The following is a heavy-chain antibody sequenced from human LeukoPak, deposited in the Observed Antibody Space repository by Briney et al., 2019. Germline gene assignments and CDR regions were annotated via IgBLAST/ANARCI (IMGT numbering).Heavy chain of an antibody. CDR1: GFTFSSYG. CDR3: ARRWLQLDYFDY. Sequence: GGSLRLSCAASGFTFSSYGMHWVRQAPGKELEWVAFIRYDGSNKYYADSVKGRFTISRDNSKNTLYLQMNSLRAEDTAVYYCARRWLQLDYFDYWGQGTLVTVSS. J-gene: IGHJ4*02. D-gene: IGHD5-24*01. CDR2: IRYDGSNK. V-gene: IGHV3-30*02.